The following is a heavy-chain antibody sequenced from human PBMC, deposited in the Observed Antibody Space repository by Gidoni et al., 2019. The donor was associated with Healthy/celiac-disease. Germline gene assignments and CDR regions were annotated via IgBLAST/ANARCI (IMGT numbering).Heavy chain of an antibody. J-gene: IGHJ4*02. CDR1: GCTFSSYA. CDR2: IIPIFGTA. V-gene: IGHV1-69*01. CDR3: ARGVDRSLRSFDY. D-gene: IGHD3-9*01. Sequence: QVQLVQSGAEVKKPGSSVKVSCKASGCTFSSYAISWVRQAPGHGIEWMVGIIPIFGTANYAQKFQGRVTITADESTSTAYMELSSLRSEDTAVYYCARGVDRSLRSFDYWGQGTLVTVSS.